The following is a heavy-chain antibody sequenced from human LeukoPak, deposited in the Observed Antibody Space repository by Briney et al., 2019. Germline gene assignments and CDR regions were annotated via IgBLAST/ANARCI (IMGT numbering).Heavy chain of an antibody. D-gene: IGHD1-1*01. J-gene: IGHJ6*03. Sequence: GSLRLSFAASGFTFSSYWMSWVRQAPGKGLEWVANIKQDGSEKYYVDSVKGRFTISRDNAKNSLYLQMNSLRAEDAALYYCARGKYPDNDDYMDVWGKGTTVIVSS. CDR3: ARGKYPDNDDYMDV. CDR2: IKQDGSEK. V-gene: IGHV3-7*03. CDR1: GFTFSSYW.